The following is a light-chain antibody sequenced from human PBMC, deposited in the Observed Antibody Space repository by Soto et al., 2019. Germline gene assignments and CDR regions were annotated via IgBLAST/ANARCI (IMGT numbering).Light chain of an antibody. J-gene: IGLJ3*02. CDR3: AAWDDSLSGGG. Sequence: QSVLTQPPSASGTPGQRDSICCAGSSWNVGSDYVYWYEQNPGTARNLLVYRTNQRHSRDPARFSGSKSGTSASLAISGRRTEDEADYCCAAWDDSLSGGGFRGATQLTV. CDR2: RTN. V-gene: IGLV1-47*01. CDR1: SWNVGSDY.